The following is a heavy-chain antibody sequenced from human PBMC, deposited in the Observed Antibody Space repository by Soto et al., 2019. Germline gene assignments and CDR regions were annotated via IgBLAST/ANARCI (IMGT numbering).Heavy chain of an antibody. CDR2: INHSGST. Sequence: SETLSLTCAVYGGSFSGYYWSWIRQPPGKGLEWIGEINHSGSTNYNPSPKSRVTISVDTSKNQFSLKLSSVTAADTAVYYCARGRYDYDILTGYYMWFDPWGQGTLVTVS. V-gene: IGHV4-34*01. CDR1: GGSFSGYY. CDR3: ARGRYDYDILTGYYMWFDP. J-gene: IGHJ5*02. D-gene: IGHD3-9*01.